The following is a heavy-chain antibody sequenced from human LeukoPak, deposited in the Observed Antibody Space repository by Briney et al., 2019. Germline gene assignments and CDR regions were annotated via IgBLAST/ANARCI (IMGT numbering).Heavy chain of an antibody. Sequence: SGGSLRLSCAASGFTFSSYSMNWVRQAPGKGLEWISYISSTSDTRNYADSVKGRFTISRDNAKNSLFLQMNSLRAEDTAVYYCARIGYCSGGSCYSGISYAFDIWGQGTMVTVSS. J-gene: IGHJ3*02. D-gene: IGHD2-15*01. CDR3: ARIGYCSGGSCYSGISYAFDI. V-gene: IGHV3-48*04. CDR2: ISSTSDTR. CDR1: GFTFSSYS.